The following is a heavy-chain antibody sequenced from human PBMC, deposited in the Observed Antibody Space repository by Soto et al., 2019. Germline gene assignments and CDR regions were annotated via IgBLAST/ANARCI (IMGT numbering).Heavy chain of an antibody. D-gene: IGHD1-1*01. CDR3: ARVERGTATTVVDAFDI. CDR2: MSHSGGT. Sequence: QVQLQQWGAGLLKPSETLSLTCAVYGGFVSSGSYYWSWIRQPPGKGLEWIGEMSHSGGTHVNPSLQNRVSISVDTSKNPFSLKMSSVTAADTALYYCARVERGTATTVVDAFDIWGPGTMVTVSS. CDR1: GGFVSSGSYY. V-gene: IGHV4-34*01. J-gene: IGHJ3*02.